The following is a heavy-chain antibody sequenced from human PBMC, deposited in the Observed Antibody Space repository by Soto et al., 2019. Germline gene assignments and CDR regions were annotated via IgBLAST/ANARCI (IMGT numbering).Heavy chain of an antibody. CDR2: ISGSGGST. Sequence: GGSLRLSCADSGFTFSSYAMSWVRQAPGKGLEWVSAISGSGGSTYYADSVKGRFTISRDNSKNTLYLQMNSLRAEDTAVYYCAKDKGPDCSGGSCYSGYYYGMDVWGQGTTVTVSS. CDR3: AKDKGPDCSGGSCYSGYYYGMDV. D-gene: IGHD2-15*01. CDR1: GFTFSSYA. V-gene: IGHV3-23*01. J-gene: IGHJ6*02.